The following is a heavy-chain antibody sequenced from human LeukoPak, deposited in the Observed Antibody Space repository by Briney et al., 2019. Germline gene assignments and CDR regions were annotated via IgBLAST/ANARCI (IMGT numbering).Heavy chain of an antibody. CDR1: GGSISSYY. Sequence: SETLSLTCTVSGGSISSYYWSWIRQPPGKGLEWIACISYSGSTKYNPSLKSRVTISVDTSKNQLFLKLSSVTAADTAVYYCAREPGFDSSGYLNWFDPWGQGTLATVSS. D-gene: IGHD3-22*01. CDR2: ISYSGST. J-gene: IGHJ5*02. CDR3: AREPGFDSSGYLNWFDP. V-gene: IGHV4-59*01.